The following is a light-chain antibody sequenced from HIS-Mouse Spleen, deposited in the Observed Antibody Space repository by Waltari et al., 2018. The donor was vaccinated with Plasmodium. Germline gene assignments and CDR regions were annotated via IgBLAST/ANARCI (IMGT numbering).Light chain of an antibody. CDR1: SLRRYY. CDR3: NSRDSSGTHGV. J-gene: IGLJ2*01. Sequence: SSELTQDHAVSVALGQTVRSTSQGTSLRRYYARWYQQKTGHAPVLVIYGKNNRPSGSPDRFSCSSSGNTASLTITGAQAEDEADYYCNSRDSSGTHGVFGGGTKLTVL. CDR2: GKN. V-gene: IGLV3-19*01.